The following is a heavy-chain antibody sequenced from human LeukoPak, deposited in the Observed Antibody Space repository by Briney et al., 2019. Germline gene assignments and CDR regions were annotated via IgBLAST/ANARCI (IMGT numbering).Heavy chain of an antibody. CDR3: TTPWELKDY. J-gene: IGHJ4*02. D-gene: IGHD1-26*01. CDR1: GLTFSNAW. CDR2: IRSKTDGGTT. V-gene: IGHV3-15*01. Sequence: GGSLRLSCVASGLTFSNAWMTWVRQAPGKGLEWVGLIRSKTDGGTTDYAAPVKGRFTISRDDSKNTLYLQMNSLKTEDTAVYYCTTPWELKDYWGQGTLVTVSS.